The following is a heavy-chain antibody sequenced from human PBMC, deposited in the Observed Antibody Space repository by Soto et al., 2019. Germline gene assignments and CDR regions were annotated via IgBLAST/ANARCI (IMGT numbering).Heavy chain of an antibody. CDR1: GFTFDDYA. CDR2: ISWNSGII. J-gene: IGHJ3*02. D-gene: IGHD2-15*01. Sequence: EMQLVESGGGLVQPGRSLRLSCAASGFTFDDYAMHWVRQPPGKGLEWVSGISWNSGIIDYADSVKGRFTISRDNAKNSLYLQMNSLRAEDTALYYCTKDSEWGGSHFNHAFDIWGQGTMVSVSS. CDR3: TKDSEWGGSHFNHAFDI. V-gene: IGHV3-9*01.